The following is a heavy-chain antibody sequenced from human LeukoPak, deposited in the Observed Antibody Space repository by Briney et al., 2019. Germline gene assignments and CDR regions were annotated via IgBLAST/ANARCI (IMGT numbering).Heavy chain of an antibody. CDR3: ASTAMAMRIFDY. J-gene: IGHJ4*02. CDR2: IYYSGST. Sequence: PSETLSLTCTVSGGSISSGGYYWSWIRQHPGKGLEWIGYIYYSGSTNYNPSLKSRVTISVDTSKNQFSLKLSSVTAADTAVYYCASTAMAMRIFDYWGQGTLVTVSS. V-gene: IGHV4-31*03. CDR1: GGSISSGGYY. D-gene: IGHD5-18*01.